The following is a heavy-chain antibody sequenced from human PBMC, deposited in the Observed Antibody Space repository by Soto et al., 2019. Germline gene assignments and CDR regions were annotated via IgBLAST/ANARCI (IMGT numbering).Heavy chain of an antibody. CDR1: GFTLSSYW. CDR3: ARRPHGFDI. CDR2: ISSDGSST. V-gene: IGHV3-74*01. Sequence: GGSLRLSCAASGFTLSSYWIHWVRQAPGKGLVWVSHISSDGSSTYYADSVKGRFTISRDNAKNTLYLQMNILRAEDTAVYYCARRPHGFDIWGQGTMVTVSS. J-gene: IGHJ3*02.